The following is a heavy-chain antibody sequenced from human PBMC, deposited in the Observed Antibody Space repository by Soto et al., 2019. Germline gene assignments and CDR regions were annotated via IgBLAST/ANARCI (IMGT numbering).Heavy chain of an antibody. D-gene: IGHD5-18*01. V-gene: IGHV4-31*03. J-gene: IGHJ5*02. CDR3: ALRGYSYGLGFDP. CDR1: GGSISSVGYY. CDR2: IYYSGST. Sequence: LSITFTVSGGSISSVGYYWSWIRQHPGNGLEWIGYIYYSGSTYYNPSLKSRVTISVDTSKNQFSLKLSSVTAADTAVYYCALRGYSYGLGFDPWGQGTLVTVSS.